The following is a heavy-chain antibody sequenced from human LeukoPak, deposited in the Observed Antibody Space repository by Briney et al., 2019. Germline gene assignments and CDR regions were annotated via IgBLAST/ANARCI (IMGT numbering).Heavy chain of an antibody. J-gene: IGHJ5*02. CDR1: GYTFTSYY. V-gene: IGHV1-46*01. CDR2: INPSGGST. Sequence: ASVKVSCKASGYTFTSYYMQWVRQAPGQGLEWMGIINPSGGSTSYAQKFQGRVTMTRDTSTSTVYMELSSLRSEDTAVYYCARDYYYYDSSGYRGFDPWGQGTLVTVSS. CDR3: ARDYYYYDSSGYRGFDP. D-gene: IGHD3-22*01.